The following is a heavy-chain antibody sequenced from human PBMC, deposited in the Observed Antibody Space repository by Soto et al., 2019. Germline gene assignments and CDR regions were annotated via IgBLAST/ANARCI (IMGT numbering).Heavy chain of an antibody. CDR3: ARGTSWGLSRFDN. V-gene: IGHV1-69*12. CDR1: GGAFSRYA. CDR2: VIPMFGTS. Sequence: QVQLVQSGAEVKKPGSSVKVSCKSPGGAFSRYAINWVRQAPGQGLEWMGGVIPMFGTSNYAQKFQDRVTITAAESTTTAYMELSSLISEYTAVYFCARGTSWGLSRFDNWGQGTLVTVSS. D-gene: IGHD2-2*01. J-gene: IGHJ5*02.